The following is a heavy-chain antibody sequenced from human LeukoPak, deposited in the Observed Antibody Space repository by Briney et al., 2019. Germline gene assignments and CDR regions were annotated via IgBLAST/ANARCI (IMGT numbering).Heavy chain of an antibody. J-gene: IGHJ4*02. CDR3: ARNFLERLIDY. D-gene: IGHD3-3*01. CDR1: GYTFTSYG. CDR2: ISGYNGNT. Sequence: ASVKVSCKTSGYTFTSYGITWVRQAPGQGLEWMGWISGYNGNTKYAQKLQGRVTMTTDTSTITAYMELRGLRADDTAVYYCARNFLERLIDYWGQGTLVTVSS. V-gene: IGHV1-18*01.